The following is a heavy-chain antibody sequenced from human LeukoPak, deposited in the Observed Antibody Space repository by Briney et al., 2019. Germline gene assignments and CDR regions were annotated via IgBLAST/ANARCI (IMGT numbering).Heavy chain of an antibody. V-gene: IGHV4-4*07. CDR1: GGSISSYY. D-gene: IGHD3-10*01. J-gene: IGHJ4*02. CDR3: ARDTYYYGSGTYYFNY. Sequence: KPSETLSLTCTVSGGSISSYYWTWTRQPAGKGLVGIGRTHTSGSTNYNPSLKSRVTMSVDTSKNQFSLKLSSVTAADTAVYYCARDTYYYGSGTYYFNYWGQGTLVTVSS. CDR2: THTSGST.